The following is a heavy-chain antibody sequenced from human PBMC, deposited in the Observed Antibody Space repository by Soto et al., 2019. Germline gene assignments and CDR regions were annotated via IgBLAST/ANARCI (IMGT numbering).Heavy chain of an antibody. V-gene: IGHV1-2*04. CDR1: GYTFTGYY. CDR2: INPNSGGT. J-gene: IGHJ3*02. Sequence: ASVKVSCKASGYTFTGYYMHWVRQAPGQGLERMGWINPNSGGTNYAQKFQGWVTMTRDTSISTAYMELSRLRSDDTAVYYCARVSMSLTVVTPGAFDIWGQGTMVTVSS. D-gene: IGHD2-15*01. CDR3: ARVSMSLTVVTPGAFDI.